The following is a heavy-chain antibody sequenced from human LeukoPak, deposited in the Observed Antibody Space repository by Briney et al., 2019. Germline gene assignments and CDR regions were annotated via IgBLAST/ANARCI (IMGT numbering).Heavy chain of an antibody. CDR3: ARDSGTTGEVKFDP. D-gene: IGHD3-10*01. CDR2: VSYTGST. CDR1: GDSISSYY. V-gene: IGHV4-59*12. J-gene: IGHJ5*02. Sequence: SETLSLTCTVSGDSISSYYWSWIRQPPGKGLEWIGYVSYTGSTNYNPSLRSRLTISADTSKNQFSLKLMSVTAADAAVYYCARDSGTTGEVKFDPWGQGTLVTVSS.